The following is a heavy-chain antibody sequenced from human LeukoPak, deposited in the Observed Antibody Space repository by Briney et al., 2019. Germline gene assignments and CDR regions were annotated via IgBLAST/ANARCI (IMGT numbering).Heavy chain of an antibody. J-gene: IGHJ5*02. Sequence: PGGSLRLSCAASGFTFRRYGMSWVRQAPGKGLEWVSAISGSGGGSTYYADSVKGRFTISRDNSKNTLYLQMNSLRAEDTAVYYCAKDLPAGLLWFGDLPGNWFDPWGQGTLVTVSS. V-gene: IGHV3-23*01. CDR3: AKDLPAGLLWFGDLPGNWFDP. D-gene: IGHD3-10*01. CDR1: GFTFRRYG. CDR2: ISGSGGGST.